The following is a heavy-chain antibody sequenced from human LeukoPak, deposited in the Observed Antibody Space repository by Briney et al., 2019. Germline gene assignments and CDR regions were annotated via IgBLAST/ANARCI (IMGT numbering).Heavy chain of an antibody. CDR3: ARDSTYGSGSYSYGMDV. V-gene: IGHV3-66*01. Sequence: GGSLRLSCAASGFTVSTNYMSWVRQAPGKGLEWVSVIYSGGSTYYADSAKGRFTISRPNSKNTLYLQMNSLRAEDTAVYYCARDSTYGSGSYSYGMDVWGQGTTVTVSS. D-gene: IGHD3-10*01. J-gene: IGHJ6*02. CDR1: GFTVSTNY. CDR2: IYSGGST.